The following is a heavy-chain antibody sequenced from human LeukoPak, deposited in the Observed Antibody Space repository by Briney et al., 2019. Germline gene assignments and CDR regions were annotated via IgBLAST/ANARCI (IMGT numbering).Heavy chain of an antibody. CDR3: AREGYYGSGSPPSLYFDY. J-gene: IGHJ4*02. CDR1: GFTFRNYV. CDR2: TSSDLNVK. D-gene: IGHD3-10*01. Sequence: GGSLRPSCAASGFTFRNYVIHWVRQAPGKGLEWVAVTSSDLNVKLYADSVKGRFTISRDNSRSTLYLQMNSLRPEDTAIYYCAREGYYGSGSPPSLYFDYWGQGTLVTVSS. V-gene: IGHV3-30-3*01.